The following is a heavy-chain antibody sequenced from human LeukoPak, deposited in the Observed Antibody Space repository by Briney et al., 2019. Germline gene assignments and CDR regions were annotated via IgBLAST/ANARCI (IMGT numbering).Heavy chain of an antibody. CDR2: IKQDGSEK. Sequence: GGSLRLSCAASGFTFSSYWMGWVRQAPGKGLEWVANIKQDGSEKYYVDSVKGRFTISRDNAKNSLYLQMNSLRAEDTAVYYCARETGNYDFWSGYYGSLDYWGQGTLVTVSS. CDR3: ARETGNYDFWSGYYGSLDY. V-gene: IGHV3-7*01. D-gene: IGHD3-3*01. J-gene: IGHJ4*02. CDR1: GFTFSSYW.